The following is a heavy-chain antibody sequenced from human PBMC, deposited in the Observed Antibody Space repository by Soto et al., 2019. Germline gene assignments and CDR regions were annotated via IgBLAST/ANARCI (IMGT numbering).Heavy chain of an antibody. Sequence: PSETLSLTCTVSGGSIIGYYWSWMRQPPGKGLEWIGYIFYAGTTLYTPSRKSLFTRSVDASENHFTLNLSSVTAVDTAVYYCARHAGTTKLKNDMGRWGQGTGATVSS. CDR1: GGSIIGYY. V-gene: IGHV4-59*01. CDR2: IFYAGTT. J-gene: IGHJ1*01. D-gene: IGHD1-1*01. CDR3: ARHAGTTKLKNDMGR.